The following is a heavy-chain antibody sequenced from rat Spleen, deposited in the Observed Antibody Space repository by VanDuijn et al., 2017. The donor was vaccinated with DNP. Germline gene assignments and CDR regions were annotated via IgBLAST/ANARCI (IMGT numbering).Heavy chain of an antibody. CDR1: GFTFSDYY. Sequence: EVQLVESGGGLVQPGRSLKLSCAASGFTFSDYYMAWVRQAPTEGLECVAYISYHGGSTYYGDSVKGRFTISRDSAENTQYLQMDSLRSEDTATYYCARRDYSGGTGLDSWGQGVTVTVSS. J-gene: IGHJ2*01. V-gene: IGHV5-22*01. CDR2: ISYHGGST. CDR3: ARRDYSGGTGLDS. D-gene: IGHD1-1*01.